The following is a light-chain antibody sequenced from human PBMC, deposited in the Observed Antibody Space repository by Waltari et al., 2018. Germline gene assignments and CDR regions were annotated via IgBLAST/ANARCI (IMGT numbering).Light chain of an antibody. J-gene: IGLJ2*01. CDR2: KDT. V-gene: IGLV3-25*03. Sequence: SYELTQPPSVSVSPGHTASIPCSGDEFPKQHAFWYRQKPGQAPELLIYKDTERPSGIPERVSASSSGTTVTLTITGVQPEDEADYYCQSADSTNTYWVFGGGTKLTVL. CDR3: QSADSTNTYWV. CDR1: EFPKQH.